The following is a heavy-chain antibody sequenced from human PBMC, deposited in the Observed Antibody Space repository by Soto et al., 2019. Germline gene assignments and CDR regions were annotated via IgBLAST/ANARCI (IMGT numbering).Heavy chain of an antibody. CDR1: GYSFTRYG. D-gene: IGHD2-2*01. J-gene: IGHJ5*01. V-gene: IGHV1-18*01. CDR3: ARGPDLGVVSDDS. Sequence: QVQLVQSGAEVKKPGASVKVSCKASGYSFTRYGISWVRQAPGQGLEWMGWISAESGQTNFAQNFQARITMTTDTSTSTADLELTALRSNATPMNYWARGPDLGVVSDDSWCQGTLVTGSS. CDR2: ISAESGQT.